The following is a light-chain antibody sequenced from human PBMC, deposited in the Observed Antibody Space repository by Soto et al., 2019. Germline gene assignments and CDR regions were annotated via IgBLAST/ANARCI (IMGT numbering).Light chain of an antibody. CDR3: QNYNSAPLT. V-gene: IGKV1-27*01. J-gene: IGKJ4*01. CDR2: AAS. Sequence: DIQMTQSPSSLSASVGDRVTITCRASHGISNYLAWYQQKPGKVPKLLIYAASTLKSGVPSRFSGSGSGTDFTLTISSLQPEDVATYYCQNYNSAPLTFGGGTKVEIK. CDR1: HGISNY.